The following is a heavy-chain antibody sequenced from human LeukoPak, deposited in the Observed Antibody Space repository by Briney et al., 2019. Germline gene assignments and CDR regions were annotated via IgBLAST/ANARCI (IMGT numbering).Heavy chain of an antibody. CDR3: ARAAFASSWYEGGLDV. D-gene: IGHD6-13*01. Sequence: GSLRLSCTVSGFIVNSKYMGWVRQAPGKGLEWVAGIYSGGATYYAGSAKGRFTISRDNSKNTLYLQMNSLGAEDRAVYYCARAAFASSWYEGGLDVWGQGTTVTVSS. CDR2: IYSGGAT. V-gene: IGHV3-66*01. J-gene: IGHJ6*02. CDR1: GFIVNSKY.